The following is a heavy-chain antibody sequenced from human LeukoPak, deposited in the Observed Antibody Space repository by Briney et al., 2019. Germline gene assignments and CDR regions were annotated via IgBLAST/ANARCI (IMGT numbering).Heavy chain of an antibody. D-gene: IGHD3-16*01. V-gene: IGHV5-51*01. Sequence: GESLKISCKGSGYNFTTYWIGWVRQMPGKGLEWMGIIYPGDSATRYSPSFQGQVTISADKSISTAYLQWSSLKASDTAMYYCARMIIPNDSVRKWGQGTLVTVSS. CDR2: IYPGDSAT. CDR3: ARMIIPNDSVRK. CDR1: GYNFTTYW. J-gene: IGHJ4*02.